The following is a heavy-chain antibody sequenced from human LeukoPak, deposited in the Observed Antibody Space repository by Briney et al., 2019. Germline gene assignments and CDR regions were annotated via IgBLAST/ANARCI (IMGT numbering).Heavy chain of an antibody. Sequence: SETLSLTCTVSGSSISSSSYYWGWIRQPPGNGLEWIGSIYYTGSTYYNPSLKSRVTISVDTSKNQFSLKLSSVTAADTAVYYCARLGSSSSETVYYYYYMDVWGKGTTVTVSS. J-gene: IGHJ6*03. CDR1: GSSISSSSYY. CDR3: ARLGSSSSETVYYYYYMDV. D-gene: IGHD6-13*01. CDR2: IYYTGST. V-gene: IGHV4-39*01.